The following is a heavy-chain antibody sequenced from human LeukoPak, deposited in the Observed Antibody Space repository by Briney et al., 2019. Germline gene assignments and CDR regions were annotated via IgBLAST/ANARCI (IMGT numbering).Heavy chain of an antibody. CDR2: IASKTDGGAT. CDR1: GFTFGDYA. CDR3: TTGIRGD. V-gene: IGHV3-15*04. D-gene: IGHD3-10*01. J-gene: IGHJ4*02. Sequence: GGSLRLSCTASGFTFGDYAMSWFRQAPGEGLDWVGRIASKTDGGATDYAAPVKGRFTISRDDSKNTLNLQMNSLKTEDTAVYYCTTGIRGDWGQGTLVTVSS.